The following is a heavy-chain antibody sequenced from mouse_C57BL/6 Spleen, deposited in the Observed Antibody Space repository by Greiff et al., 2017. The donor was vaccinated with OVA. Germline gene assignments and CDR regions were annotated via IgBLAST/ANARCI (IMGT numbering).Heavy chain of an antibody. CDR1: GYAFSSSW. CDR3: AIYYYGSRRDYYAMDY. D-gene: IGHD1-1*01. V-gene: IGHV1-82*01. J-gene: IGHJ4*01. CDR2: IYPGAGDT. Sequence: QVQLKESGPELVKPGASVKISCKASGYAFSSSWMNWVKQRPGKGLEWIGRIYPGAGDTNYNGKFKGKATLTADKSSSTAYMQLSSLTSEDSAVYFCAIYYYGSRRDYYAMDYWGQGTSVTVSS.